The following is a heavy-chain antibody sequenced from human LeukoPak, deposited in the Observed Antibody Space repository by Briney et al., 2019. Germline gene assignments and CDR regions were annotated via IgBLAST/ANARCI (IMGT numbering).Heavy chain of an antibody. Sequence: SETLSLTCAVYGGSFSGYYWSWIRQSPGKGLEWIGEINHSGSTNYNPSLKSRVTISVDTSKNQFSLKLSSVTAADTAVYYCARGSHYYDSSGYYFDYWGQGTLVTVSS. J-gene: IGHJ4*02. D-gene: IGHD3-22*01. CDR2: INHSGST. CDR1: GGSFSGYY. CDR3: ARGSHYYDSSGYYFDY. V-gene: IGHV4-34*01.